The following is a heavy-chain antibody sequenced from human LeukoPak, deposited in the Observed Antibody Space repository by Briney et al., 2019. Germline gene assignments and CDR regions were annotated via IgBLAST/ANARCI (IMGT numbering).Heavy chain of an antibody. CDR1: GGSFSGYY. CDR2: INHSGST. V-gene: IGHV4-34*01. Sequence: KPSETLSLTCAVYGGSFSGYYWSWIRQPPGKGLEWIGEINHSGSTNYNPSLKSRVTISVDTSKNQFSLKLSSVTAADTAVYYCARARADAFDIWGQGTMVTVSS. CDR3: ARARADAFDI. J-gene: IGHJ3*02.